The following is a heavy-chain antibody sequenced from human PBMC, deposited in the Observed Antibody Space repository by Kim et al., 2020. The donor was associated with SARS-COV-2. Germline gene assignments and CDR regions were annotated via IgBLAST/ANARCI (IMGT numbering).Heavy chain of an antibody. CDR1: GFTFSSYE. J-gene: IGHJ3*02. Sequence: GGSLRLSCAASGFTFSSYEMNWVRQAPGKGLEWVSYISSSGSTIYYADSVKVRFTISRDNAKNSLYLQMNSLRAEDTAVYYCAREGIYDSSGYHEKTDAFDIWGQGTMVTVSS. CDR3: AREGIYDSSGYHEKTDAFDI. CDR2: ISSSGSTI. V-gene: IGHV3-48*03. D-gene: IGHD3-22*01.